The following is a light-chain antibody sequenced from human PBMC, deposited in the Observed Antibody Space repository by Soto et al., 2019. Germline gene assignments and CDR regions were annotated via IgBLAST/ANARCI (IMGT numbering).Light chain of an antibody. Sequence: DIQMTQSPSSLSASVGDRVTITCRASQSISIYLNWYQLKPGKAPNLLMYGASYLKSGVPTRFSSSGSGTDFTLTISSLQPEDFATYYCQQSFSPLTFSGGTPQLTFGGGTKVEIK. V-gene: IGKV1-39*01. CDR3: QQSFSPLTFSGGTPQLT. CDR2: GAS. CDR1: QSISIY. J-gene: IGKJ4*01.